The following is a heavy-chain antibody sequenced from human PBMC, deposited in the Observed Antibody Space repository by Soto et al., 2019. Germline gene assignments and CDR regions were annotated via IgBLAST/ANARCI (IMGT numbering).Heavy chain of an antibody. CDR1: GFTFSTYA. CDR2: ISYDGSIK. Sequence: GGSLRLSCAASGFTFSTYAMHWVRQAPGKGLEWVALISYDGSIKVYADSVKGRFAVSRDNSKNTLYLQMTSLRKEDTAVFYCARDRVATTVDYYYGMDVWGQGTTVTVSS. V-gene: IGHV3-30*09. J-gene: IGHJ6*02. D-gene: IGHD1-1*01. CDR3: ARDRVATTVDYYYGMDV.